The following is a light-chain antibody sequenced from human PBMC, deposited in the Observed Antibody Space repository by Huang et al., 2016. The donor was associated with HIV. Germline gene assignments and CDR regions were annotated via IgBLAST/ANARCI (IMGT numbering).Light chain of an antibody. CDR1: QGLSTS. J-gene: IGKJ4*01. CDR2: SVS. V-gene: IGKV1-NL1*01. CDR3: QQYYIVPPVT. Sequence: DIQLTQSPSSLSASVGDRVTITCRASQGLSTSLAWYQQKPGRAPKLLLTSVSTLQSVVPSRFSGSGSGPDYTLTISSLQPEDFATYYCQQYYIVPPVTFGGGTKVEVK.